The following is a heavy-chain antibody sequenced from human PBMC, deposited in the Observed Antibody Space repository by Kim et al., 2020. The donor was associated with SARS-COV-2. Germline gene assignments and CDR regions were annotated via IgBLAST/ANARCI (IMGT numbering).Heavy chain of an antibody. Sequence: SETLSLTCTVSGGSVSSGSYYWSWIRQPPGKGLEWIGYIYYSGSTNYNPSLKSRVTISVDTSKNQFSLKLSSVTAADTAVYYCARHYRTAMVNWFDPWGQGTLVTVSS. CDR3: ARHYRTAMVNWFDP. V-gene: IGHV4-61*01. D-gene: IGHD5-18*01. CDR2: IYYSGST. CDR1: GGSVSSGSYY. J-gene: IGHJ5*02.